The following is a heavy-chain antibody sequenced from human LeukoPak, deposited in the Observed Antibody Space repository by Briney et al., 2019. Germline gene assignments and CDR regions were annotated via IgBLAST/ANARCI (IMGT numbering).Heavy chain of an antibody. J-gene: IGHJ3*01. Sequence: GGSLRLSCAASGFTFSSYGMHWVRQAPGKGLEWVAVISYDGSNKYYADSVKGRFTISRDNSKNTLYLQMNSLRAEDTAVYYCAKSDYYDSSGYYYDPNDAFDVWGQGTMVTVSS. CDR1: GFTFSSYG. D-gene: IGHD3-22*01. CDR2: ISYDGSNK. CDR3: AKSDYYDSSGYYYDPNDAFDV. V-gene: IGHV3-30*18.